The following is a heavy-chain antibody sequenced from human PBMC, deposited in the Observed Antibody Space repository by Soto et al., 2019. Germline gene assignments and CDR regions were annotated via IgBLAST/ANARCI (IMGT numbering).Heavy chain of an antibody. J-gene: IGHJ3*02. CDR2: INHSGST. D-gene: IGHD3-3*01. Sequence: SETLSLTCAVYGGSFSGYYWSWIRQPPGKGLEWIGEINHSGSTNYNPSLKSRVTISVDTSKNQFSLKLSSVTAADTAVYYCARGLSWTPDAFDIRGQGTMVTVSS. CDR3: ARGLSWTPDAFDI. CDR1: GGSFSGYY. V-gene: IGHV4-34*01.